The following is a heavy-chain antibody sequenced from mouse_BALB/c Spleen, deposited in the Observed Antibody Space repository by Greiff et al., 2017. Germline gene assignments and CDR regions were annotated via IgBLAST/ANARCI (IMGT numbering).Heavy chain of an antibody. D-gene: IGHD2-14*01. Sequence: QVQLKESGAELVRPGSSVKISCKASGYAFSSYWMNWVKQRPGQGLEWIGQIYPGDGDTNYNGKFKGKATLTADKSSSTAYMQLSSLTSEDSAVYFCARIRYDVYAMDYWGQGTSVTVSS. CDR2: IYPGDGDT. CDR1: GYAFSSYW. CDR3: ARIRYDVYAMDY. J-gene: IGHJ4*01. V-gene: IGHV1-80*01.